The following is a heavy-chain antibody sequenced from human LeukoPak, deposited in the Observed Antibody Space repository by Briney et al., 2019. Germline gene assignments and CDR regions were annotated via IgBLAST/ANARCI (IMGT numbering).Heavy chain of an antibody. V-gene: IGHV3-30-3*01. CDR1: GFTFSSYA. D-gene: IGHD4-23*01. J-gene: IGHJ1*01. CDR3: AKVRGVTVVTPPEYFQH. Sequence: PGRSLRLSCAASGFTFSSYAMHWVRQAPGKGLEWVAVISYDGSNKYYADSVKGRFTISRDNSKNTLYLQMNSLRAEDTAVYYCAKVRGVTVVTPPEYFQHWGQGTLVTVSS. CDR2: ISYDGSNK.